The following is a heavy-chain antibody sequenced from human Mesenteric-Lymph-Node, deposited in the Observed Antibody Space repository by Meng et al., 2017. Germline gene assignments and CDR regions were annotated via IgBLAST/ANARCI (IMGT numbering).Heavy chain of an antibody. V-gene: IGHV3-9*01. CDR3: VKEAFSGWFYGAFDI. CDR1: GITFDDYA. CDR2: ISWNSGNI. D-gene: IGHD6-19*01. J-gene: IGHJ3*02. Sequence: SLKISCAASGITFDDYAMHWVRQAPGKGLEWVSGISWNSGNIGHADSVKGRFTISRDNAKNSLYLQMYRLGVEDTALYYCVKEAFSGWFYGAFDIWGQGTMVTVSS.